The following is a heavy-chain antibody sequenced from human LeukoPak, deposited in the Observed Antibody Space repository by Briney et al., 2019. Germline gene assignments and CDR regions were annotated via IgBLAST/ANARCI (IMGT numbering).Heavy chain of an antibody. CDR2: IYYSGST. J-gene: IGHJ4*02. CDR1: GASISSYY. CDR3: ARGVPAAIHFDY. D-gene: IGHD2-2*02. V-gene: IGHV4-59*01. Sequence: SETLSLTCPVSGASISSYYWSWVRQPPGKGLEWIGYIYYSGSTTYNPSLKSRVTISVDPSKNQFSLKLSSVTAADTAVYYCARGVPAAIHFDYWGQGTLVTVSS.